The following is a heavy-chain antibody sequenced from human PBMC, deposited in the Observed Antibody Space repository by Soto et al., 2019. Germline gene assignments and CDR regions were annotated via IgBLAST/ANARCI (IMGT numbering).Heavy chain of an antibody. V-gene: IGHV3-48*03. CDR2: ISSRGSTI. CDR3: ARDDCSTTSCYGNWFDS. D-gene: IGHD2-2*01. J-gene: IGHJ5*01. Sequence: PGGSLRLSCAASGFTFRSYHMNWVRQAPGKGLEWVSYISSRGSTIYYADSVKGRFTISRDNAKNSLYLQMNSLRAEDTAVYYCARDDCSTTSCYGNWFDSWGQGTLVTVSS. CDR1: GFTFRSYH.